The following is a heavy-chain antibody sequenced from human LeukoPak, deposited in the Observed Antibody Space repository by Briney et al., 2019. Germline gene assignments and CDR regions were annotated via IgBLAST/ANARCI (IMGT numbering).Heavy chain of an antibody. Sequence: SETLSLTCTVSGYSISSGYYWGWIRQPPGKGLEWIGSMYHSGSTYYNPSLKSRVTISVDTSKSQFSLRLTSVTAADTAVYYCARVISGGRDYWGQGTLVTVSS. V-gene: IGHV4-38-2*02. CDR2: MYHSGST. CDR1: GYSISSGYY. CDR3: ARVISGGRDY. J-gene: IGHJ4*02. D-gene: IGHD3-10*01.